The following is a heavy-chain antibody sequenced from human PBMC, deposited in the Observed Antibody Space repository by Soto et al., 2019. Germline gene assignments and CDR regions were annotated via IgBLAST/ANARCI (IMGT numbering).Heavy chain of an antibody. CDR1: GASISGGDYY. CDR2: IYYTGNT. Sequence: QVQLQESGPGLVKPSQTLSLTCTVSGASISGGDYYWTWIRQPPGKGLEWIGSIYYTGNTYSNPSLESRLSISVDPSNNQFALRLTAVSAADTAIYYYARATYDSSTYYLDYWGQGTLVTVSS. V-gene: IGHV4-30-4*01. J-gene: IGHJ4*02. D-gene: IGHD3-22*01. CDR3: ARATYDSSTYYLDY.